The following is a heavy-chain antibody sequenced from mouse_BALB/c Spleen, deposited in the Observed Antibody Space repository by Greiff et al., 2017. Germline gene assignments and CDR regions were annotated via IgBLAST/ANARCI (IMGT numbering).Heavy chain of an antibody. Sequence: VQLQQSGPELVKPGASVRISCKASGYTFTSYYIHWVKQRPGQGLEWIGWIYPGNVNTKYNEKFKGKATLTADKSSSTAYMQLSSLTSEDYAVYYFARYDYGNGAMDYGGQGTSVTVSS. CDR3: ARYDYGNGAMDY. V-gene: IGHV1S56*01. D-gene: IGHD2-1*01. CDR2: IYPGNVNT. CDR1: GYTFTSYY. J-gene: IGHJ4*01.